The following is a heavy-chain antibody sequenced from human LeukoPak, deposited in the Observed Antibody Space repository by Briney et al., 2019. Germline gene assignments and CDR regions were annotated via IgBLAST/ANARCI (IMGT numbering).Heavy chain of an antibody. D-gene: IGHD6-13*01. CDR2: ISYDGSNK. Sequence: PGGSLRLSCEASGFSFSNYWMSWVRQAPGKGLEWVAVISYDGSNKYYADSVKGRFTISRDNSKNTLYLQMNSLRAEDTAVYYCARDRDSWYQNVDYWGQGTLVTVSS. J-gene: IGHJ4*02. V-gene: IGHV3-30-3*01. CDR3: ARDRDSWYQNVDY. CDR1: GFSFSNYW.